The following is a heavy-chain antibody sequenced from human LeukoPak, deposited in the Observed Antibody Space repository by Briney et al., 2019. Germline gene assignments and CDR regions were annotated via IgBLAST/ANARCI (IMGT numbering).Heavy chain of an antibody. CDR3: AKQLGYCSDGSCYFPY. CDR1: GFSFSSSA. J-gene: IGHJ4*02. V-gene: IGHV3-23*01. CDR2: ISNNGGYT. Sequence: GRSLRLSCAASGFSFSSSAMSWVRQAPGKGVEWVSAISNNGGYTYYADSVQGRFTISRDNSKSTLCLQMNSLRAEDTAVYYCAKQLGYCSDGSCYFPYWGQGTLVTVSS. D-gene: IGHD2-15*01.